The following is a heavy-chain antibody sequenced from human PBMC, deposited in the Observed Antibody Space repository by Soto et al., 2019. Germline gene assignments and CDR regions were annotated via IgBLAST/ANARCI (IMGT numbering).Heavy chain of an antibody. CDR2: IIPICGTA. V-gene: IGHV1-69*01. D-gene: IGHD2-21*02. J-gene: IGHJ4*02. CDR1: GGTFSSYP. CDR3: AQVTEGDGSTRFDY. Sequence: QVQLVRSGAEVKKPGSSVKVSCKASGGTFSSYPISWVRQAPGQGLEWMGGIIPICGTANYAQKFQGRVTITADESTSTAYMELSSLRSEDTAVYYCAQVTEGDGSTRFDYWGQGTLVTVSS.